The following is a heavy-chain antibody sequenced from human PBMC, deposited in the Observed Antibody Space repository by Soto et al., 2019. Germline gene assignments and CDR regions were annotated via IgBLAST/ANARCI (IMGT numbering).Heavy chain of an antibody. V-gene: IGHV3-7*05. D-gene: IGHD1-1*01. CDR1: GFTFSSYW. Sequence: EVQLVESGGGLVQPGGSLRLSCAASGFTFSSYWMSWVRQAPGKGLEWVANIKQDGSEKYYVDSVKGRFTISRDNAKNSLYLQMNSLRAEDTAVYYCARDLGLEQIQYYYYGMDVWGQGTTVTVSS. CDR2: IKQDGSEK. J-gene: IGHJ6*02. CDR3: ARDLGLEQIQYYYYGMDV.